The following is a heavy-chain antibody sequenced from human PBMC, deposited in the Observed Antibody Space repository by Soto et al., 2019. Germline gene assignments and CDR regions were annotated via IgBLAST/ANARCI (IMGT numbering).Heavy chain of an antibody. CDR3: ARGLTGAFDY. CDR2: IKQEGSEK. Sequence: EVQLVESGGGLVQPGGSLRLSCAASGFTFSSYWMSWVRQAPGKGLEWVANIKQEGSEKYYVDYVKGRFTISRDNAKNSLSLQMNSLRGEDTAVYFCARGLTGAFDYWGQGTLVTVSS. CDR1: GFTFSSYW. J-gene: IGHJ4*02. D-gene: IGHD3-9*01. V-gene: IGHV3-7*01.